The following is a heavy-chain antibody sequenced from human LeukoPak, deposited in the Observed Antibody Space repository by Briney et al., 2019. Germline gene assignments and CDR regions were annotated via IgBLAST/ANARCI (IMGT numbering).Heavy chain of an antibody. J-gene: IGHJ1*01. Sequence: GGSLRLSCAASGFTFSSYAMHWVRQAPGKGLEWVAAISYDGSNKYYADSVKGRFTISRDNSKNTLYLQMNSLRAEDTAVYYCARAPTYYGTGGSSDYFQHWGQGTLVTVSS. CDR2: ISYDGSNK. CDR3: ARAPTYYGTGGSSDYFQH. D-gene: IGHD3-10*01. V-gene: IGHV3-30-3*01. CDR1: GFTFSSYA.